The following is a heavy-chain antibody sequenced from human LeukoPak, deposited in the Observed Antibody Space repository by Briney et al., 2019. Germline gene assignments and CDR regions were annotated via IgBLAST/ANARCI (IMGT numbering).Heavy chain of an antibody. Sequence: GGSLRLSCVASGITFSNYAVSWVRQAPEKALDWVSVISGSANKIRYADSVKGRFTISRDNSENIVYLHMNNLRAEDTDVYYCAGRVTGYSSGYVYWGQGTLVTVSS. CDR3: AGRVTGYSSGYVY. CDR2: ISGSANKI. D-gene: IGHD5-18*01. J-gene: IGHJ4*02. V-gene: IGHV3-23*01. CDR1: GITFSNYA.